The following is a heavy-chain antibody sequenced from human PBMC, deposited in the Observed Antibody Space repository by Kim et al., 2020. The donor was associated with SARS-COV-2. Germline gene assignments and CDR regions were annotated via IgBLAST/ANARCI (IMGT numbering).Heavy chain of an antibody. V-gene: IGHV4-61*07. D-gene: IGHD3-22*01. CDR3: ARQEYYYDSLSY. Sequence: NYNPSRESRVTISVDTSKNQFSMKLSSVTAADTDVYYCARQEYYYDSLSYWGQGTLVTVSS. J-gene: IGHJ4*02.